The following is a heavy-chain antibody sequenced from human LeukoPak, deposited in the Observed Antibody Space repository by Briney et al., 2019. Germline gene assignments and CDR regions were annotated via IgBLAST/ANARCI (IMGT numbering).Heavy chain of an antibody. CDR2: VYPGDSDT. D-gene: IGHD4-11*01. Sequence: GESLKISCKGSGYSFTNYWIVWVRQLPGKGLEWMGIVYPGDSDTRYSPSFQGQVTISADKSMSTAYLQWSSLKASDTAMYYCARLGNSNPYYYGMDVWGQGTTATVSS. CDR3: ARLGNSNPYYYGMDV. CDR1: GYSFTNYW. J-gene: IGHJ6*02. V-gene: IGHV5-51*01.